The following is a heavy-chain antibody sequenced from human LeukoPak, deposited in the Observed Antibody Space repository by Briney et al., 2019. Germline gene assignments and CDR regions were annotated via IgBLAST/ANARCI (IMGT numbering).Heavy chain of an antibody. J-gene: IGHJ3*02. CDR2: INPSGGST. Sequence: ASVKVSCKASGYTFTSYYMHWVRQAPGQGLEWMGIINPSGGSTSYAQKFQGRVTMTRDTSTNTVYMELSSLRSEDTAVYYCARDRLISMIVLQDDAFDIWGQGTMVTVSS. V-gene: IGHV1-46*01. D-gene: IGHD3-22*01. CDR1: GYTFTSYY. CDR3: ARDRLISMIVLQDDAFDI.